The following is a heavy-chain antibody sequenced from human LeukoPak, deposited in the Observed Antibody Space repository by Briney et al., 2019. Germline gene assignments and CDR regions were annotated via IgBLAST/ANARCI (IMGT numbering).Heavy chain of an antibody. J-gene: IGHJ4*02. D-gene: IGHD6-19*01. CDR2: INHSGST. CDR1: GGSFSGYY. Sequence: PSETLSLTCAVYGGSFSGYYWSWIRQPPGKGLEWIGEINHSGSTNYNPSLKSRVTISVDTSKNQFSLKLSSVTAADTAVYYCARGRSSGFSVYWGQGTLVTVSS. V-gene: IGHV4-34*01. CDR3: ARGRSSGFSVY.